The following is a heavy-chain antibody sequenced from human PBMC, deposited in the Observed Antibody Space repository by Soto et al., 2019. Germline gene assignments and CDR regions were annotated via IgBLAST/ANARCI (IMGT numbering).Heavy chain of an antibody. CDR2: ISAYNGNT. Sequence: ASLKVACKSAGCTFTSYGISCVRQATGQGLEWMGWISAYNGNTNYAQKLQGRVTMTTDTSTSTAYMELRSLRSDDTAVYYCARDPIYYYYMEVWGKGTTVTVSS. V-gene: IGHV1-18*01. J-gene: IGHJ6*03. CDR1: GCTFTSYG. CDR3: ARDPIYYYYMEV.